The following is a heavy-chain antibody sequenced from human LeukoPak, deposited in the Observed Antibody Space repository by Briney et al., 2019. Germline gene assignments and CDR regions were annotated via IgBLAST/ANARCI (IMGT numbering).Heavy chain of an antibody. CDR2: ISGSGGST. J-gene: IGHJ4*02. D-gene: IGHD2-15*01. CDR3: AKVRDICCFDY. CDR1: GFTFSSNA. Sequence: PGGSLRLSCAASGFTFSSNAMIWVRQTPGKGLEWVSAISGSGGSTYYADSVKGRFTISRAHSKNTLYLQMNSLRAEDTAVYYCAKVRDICCFDYWGQGTLVTVSS. V-gene: IGHV3-23*01.